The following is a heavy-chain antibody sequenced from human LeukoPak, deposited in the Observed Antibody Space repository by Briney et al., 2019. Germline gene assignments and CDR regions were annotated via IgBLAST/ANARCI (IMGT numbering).Heavy chain of an antibody. CDR2: ISGGGEDT. J-gene: IGHJ2*01. D-gene: IGHD1-1*01. CDR3: AKPRAMTTGVGRYFDL. Sequence: PGGSLRLSCAASGFTFTNYAMSWIRQAPGKGLDWVSAISGGGEDTYYPNSVKGRFTISRDNSKNTLYLQMNSLGAEDTAIYYCAKPRAMTTGVGRYFDLWGRGTLVTVSS. CDR1: GFTFTNYA. V-gene: IGHV3-23*01.